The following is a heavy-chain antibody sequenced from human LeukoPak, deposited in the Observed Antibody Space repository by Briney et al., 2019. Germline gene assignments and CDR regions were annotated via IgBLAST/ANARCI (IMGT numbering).Heavy chain of an antibody. J-gene: IGHJ6*03. CDR3: ARHVYCSSTSCLSGGSSLYYIDV. Sequence: PSETLSLTCTVSGGSISSYYWSWIRQPPGKGLEWIGYIYTSGSTNYNPSLKSRVTISVDTSKNQFSLKLSSVTAADTAVYYCARHVYCSSTSCLSGGSSLYYIDVWGKGTTVTVSS. D-gene: IGHD2-2*01. CDR1: GGSISSYY. CDR2: IYTSGST. V-gene: IGHV4-4*09.